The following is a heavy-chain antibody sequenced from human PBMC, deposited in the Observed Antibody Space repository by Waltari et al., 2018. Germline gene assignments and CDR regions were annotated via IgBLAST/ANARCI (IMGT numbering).Heavy chain of an antibody. CDR1: GFTFSSYA. D-gene: IGHD6-13*01. V-gene: IGHV3-30*04. CDR2: RTYEGSNK. J-gene: IGHJ4*02. CDR3: ASGIAAADHFDY. Sequence: QVQLVESGGGVVQTGRSLRLYCAASGFTFSSYAMHWVRQAPGKGVEWVAGRTYEGSNKYYADSVKGRFTMSRDNSKNTLYLQMNSLRAEDTAVYYWASGIAAADHFDYWGQGTLVTVSS.